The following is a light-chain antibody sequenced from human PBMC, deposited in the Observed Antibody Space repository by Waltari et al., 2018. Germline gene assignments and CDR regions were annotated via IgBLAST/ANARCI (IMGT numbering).Light chain of an antibody. Sequence: EILLTQSHVTLSLSPGERATFSCCATQSISSSSVAWYQQKPGQAPRLLIHGASSRATGVPDRFSGSGSGTDVTLTISRLEAEDFAVYYCQQYGDLPLTFGQGTRLEIK. CDR3: QQYGDLPLT. CDR2: GAS. V-gene: IGKV3-20*01. J-gene: IGKJ5*01. CDR1: QSISSSS.